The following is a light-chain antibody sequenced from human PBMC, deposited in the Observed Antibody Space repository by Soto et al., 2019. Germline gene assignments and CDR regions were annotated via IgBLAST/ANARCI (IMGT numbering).Light chain of an antibody. V-gene: IGKV3-15*01. J-gene: IGKJ4*01. CDR1: QSVSSN. Sequence: EMVMTQSPATLSVSPGERATLSCRASQSVSSNLVWYQQKPGQAPRLLIYDASSRATGIPARFSGSGSGTEFTLTISSLQSEDFAVYYCQQYDNWPPLTFGGGTRVEI. CDR2: DAS. CDR3: QQYDNWPPLT.